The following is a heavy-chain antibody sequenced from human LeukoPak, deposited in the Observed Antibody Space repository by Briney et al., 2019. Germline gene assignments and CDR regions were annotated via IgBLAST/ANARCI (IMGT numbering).Heavy chain of an antibody. Sequence: PGGSLRLSCAASAFTFSSYAMNWVRQAPGKGLEWVSAISASGGSTYYADSVKGRFTISRDNSKNTLYLQINSLRAEDTALYHCAKGGYSTSDGNFDYWGKGTLVTVSS. CDR1: AFTFSSYA. J-gene: IGHJ4*02. D-gene: IGHD6-6*01. CDR3: AKGGYSTSDGNFDY. V-gene: IGHV3-23*01. CDR2: ISASGGST.